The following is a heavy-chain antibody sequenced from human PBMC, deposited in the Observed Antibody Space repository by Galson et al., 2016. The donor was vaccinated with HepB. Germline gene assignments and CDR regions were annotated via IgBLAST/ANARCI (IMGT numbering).Heavy chain of an antibody. Sequence: SLRLSCAASGFTFSSYGMHWVRQAPGKGLEWVAVIWYDGSNKYYADSVQGRFTISRDNAENSLYLHMNSLRAEDTAMYYCARALGRWSHTFFYNYYGMDVWGQGTTVTVSS. CDR2: IWYDGSNK. J-gene: IGHJ6*02. CDR1: GFTFSSYG. D-gene: IGHD2/OR15-2a*01. CDR3: ARALGRWSHTFFYNYYGMDV. V-gene: IGHV3-33*01.